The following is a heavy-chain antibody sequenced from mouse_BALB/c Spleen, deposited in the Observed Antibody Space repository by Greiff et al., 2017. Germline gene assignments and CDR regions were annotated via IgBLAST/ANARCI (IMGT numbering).Heavy chain of an antibody. CDR3: ARDGYAAY. CDR2: ISSGGST. J-gene: IGHJ2*01. V-gene: IGHV5-6-5*01. Sequence: DVMLVESGGGLVKPGGSLKLSCAASGFTFSSYAMSWVRQTPEKRLEWVASISSGGSTYYPDSVKGRFTISRDNARNILYLQMSSLRSEDTAMYYCARDGYAAYWGQGTTRTVSS. CDR1: GFTFSSYA. D-gene: IGHD2-2*01.